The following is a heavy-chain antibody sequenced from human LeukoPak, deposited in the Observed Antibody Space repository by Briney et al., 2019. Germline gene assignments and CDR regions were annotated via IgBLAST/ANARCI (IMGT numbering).Heavy chain of an antibody. CDR1: GFTFSTYA. V-gene: IGHV3-30-3*01. CDR3: ARALDEGARFDY. Sequence: GGSLRLSCTASGFTFSTYAMHWVRQAPGKGLEWVAVISYDGTNKYYADPMKGRFTISRDNSKNTLYLQMNSLRAEDTAVYYCARALDEGARFDYWGQGTLVTVSS. J-gene: IGHJ4*02. CDR2: ISYDGTNK.